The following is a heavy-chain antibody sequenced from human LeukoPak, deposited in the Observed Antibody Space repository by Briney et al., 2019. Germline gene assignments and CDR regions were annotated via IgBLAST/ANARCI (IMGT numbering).Heavy chain of an antibody. J-gene: IGHJ6*03. CDR1: VYTFTGYY. Sequence: ASLKVSCKASVYTFTGYYMHWVRQAPGQGLEWMGGINPTSGGTNYAQKFQGRVTMTRDTSIRTAYMELSRLRSDDTAVYYCARNGRDDWNYVTSYYYYYMGVWGKGTTVTVSS. CDR2: INPTSGGT. D-gene: IGHD1-7*01. CDR3: ARNGRDDWNYVTSYYYYYMGV. V-gene: IGHV1-2*02.